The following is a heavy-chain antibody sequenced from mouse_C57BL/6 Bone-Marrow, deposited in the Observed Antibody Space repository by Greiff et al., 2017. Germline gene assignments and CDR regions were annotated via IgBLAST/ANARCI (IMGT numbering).Heavy chain of an antibody. D-gene: IGHD2-4*01. J-gene: IGHJ3*01. CDR2: ISDGGSYT. V-gene: IGHV5-4*01. Sequence: EVKLVESGGGLVKPGGSLKLSCAASGFTFSSYAMSWVRQTPEKRLEWVATISDGGSYTYYPDNVKGRFTISRDNAKNNLYLQMSHLKSEDTAMYYCAREDYDAFSWVAYWGQGTLVTVSA. CDR3: AREDYDAFSWVAY. CDR1: GFTFSSYA.